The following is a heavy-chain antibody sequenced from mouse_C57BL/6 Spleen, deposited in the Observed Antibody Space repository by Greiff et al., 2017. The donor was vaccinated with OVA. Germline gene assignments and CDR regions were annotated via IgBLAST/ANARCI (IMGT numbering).Heavy chain of an antibody. Sequence: LVESGPGLVAPSQRLSITCTVSGFSLTSYGVHWVRQPPGKGLEWLVVIWSDGSTTYNSALKSRLSISKDNSKSQVFLKMNSLQTDDTAMYYCARHGYYGSSSFYYAMDYWGQGTSVTVSS. CDR1: GFSLTSYG. V-gene: IGHV2-6-1*01. CDR3: ARHGYYGSSSFYYAMDY. D-gene: IGHD1-1*01. J-gene: IGHJ4*01. CDR2: IWSDGST.